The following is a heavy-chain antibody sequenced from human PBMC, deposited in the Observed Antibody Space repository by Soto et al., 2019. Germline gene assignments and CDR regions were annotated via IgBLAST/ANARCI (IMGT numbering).Heavy chain of an antibody. CDR3: ARDVVYAIIQDHSSYGMDV. CDR1: GFTFSSYG. CDR2: IWYDGSNK. V-gene: IGHV3-33*01. Sequence: GGSLRLSCAASGFTFSSYGMHWVRQAPGKGLEWVAVIWYDGSNKYYADSVKGRFAISRDNSKNTLYLQMNSLRAEDTAVYYCARDVVYAIIQDHSSYGMDVWGQGTTVTLSS. J-gene: IGHJ6*02. D-gene: IGHD2-8*02.